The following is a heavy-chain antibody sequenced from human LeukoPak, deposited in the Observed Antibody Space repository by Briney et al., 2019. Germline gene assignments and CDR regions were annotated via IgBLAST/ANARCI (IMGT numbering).Heavy chain of an antibody. CDR1: GFTFSSYE. D-gene: IGHD3-10*01. CDR3: ARSSPELWFGELLTWYYYYGMDV. J-gene: IGHJ6*04. CDR2: ISSSGSTI. V-gene: IGHV3-48*03. Sequence: PGGSLRLSCAASGFTFSSYEMNWVRQAPGKGLEWVSYISSSGSTIYYADSVKGRFTISRDNAKNSLYLQMNSLRAKDTAVYYCARSSPELWFGELLTWYYYYGMDVWGKGTTVTVSS.